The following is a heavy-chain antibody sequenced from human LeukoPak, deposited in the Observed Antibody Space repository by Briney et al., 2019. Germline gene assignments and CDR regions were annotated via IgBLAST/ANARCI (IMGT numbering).Heavy chain of an antibody. CDR1: RFTFTSST. Sequence: PGGSLTLSCAASRFTFTSSTMYWVRQAPGKGLEWVSVLGDTTGRTYYADSVKGRFTISRDNSKNTLYLQMNSLRAEDTAVYYCARGNNVLMVTGCFDYWGQGTLVTVSS. CDR3: ARGNNVLMVTGCFDY. D-gene: IGHD2-21*02. J-gene: IGHJ4*02. V-gene: IGHV3-23*01. CDR2: LGDTTGRT.